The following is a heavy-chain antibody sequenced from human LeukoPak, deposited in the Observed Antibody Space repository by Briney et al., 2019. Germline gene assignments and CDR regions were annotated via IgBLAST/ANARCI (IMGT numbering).Heavy chain of an antibody. CDR1: GYTFTSYD. CDR2: ISAYNGNT. J-gene: IGHJ6*03. Sequence: ASVKVSCKASGYTFTSYDINWVRQATGQGLEWMGWISAYNGNTNYAQKLQGRVTITADESTSTAYMELSSLRSEDTAVYYCARGRGVPAAITYYYYYMDVWGKGTTVTVSS. D-gene: IGHD2-2*01. CDR3: ARGRGVPAAITYYYYYMDV. V-gene: IGHV1-18*01.